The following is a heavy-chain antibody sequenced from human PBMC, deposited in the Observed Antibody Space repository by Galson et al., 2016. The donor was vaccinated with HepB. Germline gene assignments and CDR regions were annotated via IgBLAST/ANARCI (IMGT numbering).Heavy chain of an antibody. CDR2: IIPVFGRA. CDR1: GGTFSSYT. V-gene: IGHV1-69*01. D-gene: IGHD3-3*01. CDR3: ARDWSGSALGSLFPPWFDP. J-gene: IGHJ5*02. Sequence: SCKASGGTFSSYTISWVRQAPGQGLEWMGGIIPVFGRANYARKFLGRVALTADESTSTAYMELNSLRSEDTAVYYCARDWSGSALGSLFPPWFDPWGQGTLVTVSS.